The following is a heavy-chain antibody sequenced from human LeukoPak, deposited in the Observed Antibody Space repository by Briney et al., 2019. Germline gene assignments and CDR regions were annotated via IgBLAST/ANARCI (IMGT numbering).Heavy chain of an antibody. D-gene: IGHD1-26*01. Sequence: GGSLRLSCAASGFTFSSYEMNWVRQAPGKGLEWVSAISGSGGRIYYADSVKGRFTISRDNSKNTLYLQMNSLRAEDTAVYYCATSGYSGSYWGQGTLVTVSS. CDR2: ISGSGGRI. CDR3: ATSGYSGSY. CDR1: GFTFSSYE. V-gene: IGHV3-23*01. J-gene: IGHJ4*02.